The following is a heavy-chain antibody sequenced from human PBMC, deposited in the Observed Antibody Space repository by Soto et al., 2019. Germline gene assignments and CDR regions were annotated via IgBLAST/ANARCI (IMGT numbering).Heavy chain of an antibody. D-gene: IGHD3-3*01. J-gene: IGHJ4*02. V-gene: IGHV3-15*01. CDR3: TTEHAVFGVVIVPFDY. CDR2: IKSKSDGGTT. CDR1: GSTFSNAW. Sequence: TGGSLRLSCAASGSTFSNAWMSWVRQAPGKGLEWVGRIKSKSDGGTTDYAAPVKGRVAISRDDSSNTLYLQMNSLKTEDTAVYYCTTEHAVFGVVIVPFDYWGQGTLVTVSS.